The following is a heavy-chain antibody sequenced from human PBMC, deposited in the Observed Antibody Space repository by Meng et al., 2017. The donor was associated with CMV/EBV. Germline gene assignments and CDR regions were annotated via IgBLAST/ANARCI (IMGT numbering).Heavy chain of an antibody. V-gene: IGHV4-59*01. D-gene: IGHD6-13*01. J-gene: IGHJ4*02. Sequence: GSLRLSCTVSGGSISSYYWSWIRQPPGKGLEWIGYIYYSGSTNYNPSLKSRVTISVGTSKNQFSLKLSSVIAADTAVYYCARDLSSSWYGIDYWGQGTLVTVSS. CDR2: IYYSGST. CDR3: ARDLSSSWYGIDY. CDR1: GGSISSYY.